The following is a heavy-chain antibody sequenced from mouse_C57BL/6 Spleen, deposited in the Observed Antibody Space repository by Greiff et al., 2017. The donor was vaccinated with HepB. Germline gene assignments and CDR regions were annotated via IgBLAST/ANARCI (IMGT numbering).Heavy chain of an antibody. D-gene: IGHD2-2*01. V-gene: IGHV14-1*01. J-gene: IGHJ3*01. Sequence: EVQLKESGAELVRPGASVKLSCTASGFNIKDYYMHWVKQRPEQGLEWIGRIDPEDGDTEYAPKFQGKATMTADTSSNTAYLQLSSLTSEDTAVYYCAYGYDDAWFAYWGQGTLVTVSA. CDR3: AYGYDDAWFAY. CDR1: GFNIKDYY. CDR2: IDPEDGDT.